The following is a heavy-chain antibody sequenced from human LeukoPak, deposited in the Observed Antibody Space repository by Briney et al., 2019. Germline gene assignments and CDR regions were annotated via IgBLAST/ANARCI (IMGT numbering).Heavy chain of an antibody. CDR3: ARHVPDYYGSGSYYNPRYYYYYYMDV. CDR1: GGSFSGYY. J-gene: IGHJ6*03. Sequence: SETLSLTCAVYGGSFSGYYWSWIRQPPGKGLEWIGEINHSGSTNYNPSLKSRVTISVDTSKNQFSLKLSSVTVADTAVYYCARHVPDYYGSGSYYNPRYYYYYYMDVWGKGTTVTISS. V-gene: IGHV4-34*01. D-gene: IGHD3-10*01. CDR2: INHSGST.